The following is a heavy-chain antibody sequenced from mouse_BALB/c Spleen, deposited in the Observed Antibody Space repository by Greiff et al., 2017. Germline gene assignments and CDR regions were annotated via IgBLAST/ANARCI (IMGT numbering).Heavy chain of an antibody. CDR2: INPGSGGT. CDR1: GYAFTNYL. J-gene: IGHJ2*01. CDR3: ARGNYGSRSYYFDY. V-gene: IGHV1-54*03. D-gene: IGHD1-1*01. Sequence: QVQLKESGAELVRPGTSVKVSCKASGYAFTNYLIEWVKQRPGQGLEWIGVINPGSGGTNYNEKFKGKATLTADKSSSTAYMQLSSLTSDDSAVYFCARGNYGSRSYYFDYWGQGTTLTVSS.